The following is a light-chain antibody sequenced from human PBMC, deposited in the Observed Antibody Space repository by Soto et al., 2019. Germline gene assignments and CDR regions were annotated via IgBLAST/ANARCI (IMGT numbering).Light chain of an antibody. V-gene: IGLV2-14*01. J-gene: IGLJ2*01. CDR3: SSYTSSSTV. Sequence: QSALTQPASVSGSPGQSITISCTGTSSDVGGYNYVSWYQQHPGKAPKLMIYDVSNRPSGVSNRFSCSKSGNTASLTISGLQAEDEAEYYCSSYTSSSTVFGGGTKLTVL. CDR1: SSDVGGYNY. CDR2: DVS.